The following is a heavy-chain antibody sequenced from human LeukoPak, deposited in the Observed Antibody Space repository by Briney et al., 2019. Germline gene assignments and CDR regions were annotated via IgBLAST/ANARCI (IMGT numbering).Heavy chain of an antibody. J-gene: IGHJ3*02. CDR2: IGINGGST. Sequence: GGSLRLSCAASGFTFSSYAMHWVRQAPGKGLVYVSGIGINGGSTYYVNSVKGRFTISRDDSKNTLYMQMNSLRVEDTAVYYCARDPGVWFGVSAFDIWGQGTMVTVSS. CDR1: GFTFSSYA. V-gene: IGHV3-64*01. D-gene: IGHD3-10*01. CDR3: ARDPGVWFGVSAFDI.